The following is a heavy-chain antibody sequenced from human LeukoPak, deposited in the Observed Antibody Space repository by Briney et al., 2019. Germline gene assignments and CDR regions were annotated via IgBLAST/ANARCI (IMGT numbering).Heavy chain of an antibody. CDR1: GFTFSSYA. V-gene: IGHV3-23*01. Sequence: GGSLRLSCAASGFTFSSYAMSWVRQAPGKGPEWVSAISGSGGSTCYADSVKGRFTISRDNSKNTLYLQMNSLRAEDTAVYYCAAYDSSGYYFDYWGQGTLVTVSS. CDR2: ISGSGGST. J-gene: IGHJ4*02. D-gene: IGHD3-22*01. CDR3: AAYDSSGYYFDY.